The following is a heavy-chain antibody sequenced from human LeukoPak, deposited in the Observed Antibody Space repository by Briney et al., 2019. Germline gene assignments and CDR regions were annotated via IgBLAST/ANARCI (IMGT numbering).Heavy chain of an antibody. CDR1: GFTFSSYS. CDR3: ARDHSPRIPSLSIAAAGDNWFDP. J-gene: IGHJ5*02. Sequence: PGGSLRLSCAASGFTFSSYSMNWVRQAPGKGLEWVSSISSSSSYIYYADSVKGRFTISRDNAKNSLYLQMYSLRAEDTAVYYCARDHSPRIPSLSIAAAGDNWFDPWGQGTLVTVSS. CDR2: ISSSSSYI. V-gene: IGHV3-21*01. D-gene: IGHD6-13*01.